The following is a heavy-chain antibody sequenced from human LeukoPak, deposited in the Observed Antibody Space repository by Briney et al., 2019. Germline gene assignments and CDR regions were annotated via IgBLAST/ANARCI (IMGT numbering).Heavy chain of an antibody. CDR2: IYSGGST. CDR3: ARDYYDSSGYLIPFDY. J-gene: IGHJ4*02. Sequence: PGGSLRLSCAASGFTFSAYSMSWVRQAPGKGLEWVSVIYSGGSTYYADSVKGRFTISRDNSKNTLYLQMNSLRAEDTAVYYCARDYYDSSGYLIPFDYWGQGTLVTVSS. D-gene: IGHD3-22*01. CDR1: GFTFSAYS. V-gene: IGHV3-53*01.